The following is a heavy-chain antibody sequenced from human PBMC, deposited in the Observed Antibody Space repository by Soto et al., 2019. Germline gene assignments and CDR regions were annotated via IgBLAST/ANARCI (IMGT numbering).Heavy chain of an antibody. V-gene: IGHV4-39*01. Sequence: QLQLQESGPGLVNPSEALSLTCTVSGGSIRGSNYCWRWVSQDPGKGLEWIASIYHSGSSYYTPSPKSRPTTSFDTSNNQVSLKPSSVPATDTAVYYCSSRLANMIPFGGDSDTGMAVWGPATRVNVSS. CDR3: SSRLANMIPFGGDSDTGMAV. D-gene: IGHD3-16*01. CDR2: IYHSGSS. J-gene: IGHJ6*02. CDR1: GGSIRGSNYC.